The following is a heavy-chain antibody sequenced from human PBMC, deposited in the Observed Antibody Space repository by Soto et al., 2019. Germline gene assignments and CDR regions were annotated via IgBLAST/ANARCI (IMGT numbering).Heavy chain of an antibody. CDR2: IKKDESET. D-gene: IGHD2-21*02. CDR1: QFSFSNYW. CDR3: ARRHTGDSAFRAFDI. Sequence: LVQSGGGLVPPGESLTVSCAPSQFSFSNYWMNWVRQAPGKALEWVANIKKDESETDYVDSVRGRFTIFRDNAKNLLYLQMRRLRVEDTAVYYCARRHTGDSAFRAFDIWGQGTVVT. V-gene: IGHV3-7*03. J-gene: IGHJ3*02.